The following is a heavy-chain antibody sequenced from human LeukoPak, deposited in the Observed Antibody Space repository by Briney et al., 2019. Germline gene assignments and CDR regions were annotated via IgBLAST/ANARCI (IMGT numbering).Heavy chain of an antibody. J-gene: IGHJ4*02. Sequence: GGSLRLSCAASGFTFDDYGMSWVRQAPGKGLEWVSGINWIGGSATYADSVRGRFTISRDNAKNSLYLQMNSLRAEDTALYYCARVSDISVAAYFDYWGQGTLVTVSS. CDR2: INWIGGSA. CDR3: ARVSDISVAAYFDY. V-gene: IGHV3-20*04. CDR1: GFTFDDYG. D-gene: IGHD6-19*01.